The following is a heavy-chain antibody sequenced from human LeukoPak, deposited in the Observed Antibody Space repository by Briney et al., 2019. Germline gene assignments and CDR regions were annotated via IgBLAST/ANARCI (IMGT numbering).Heavy chain of an antibody. CDR3: ARGQSGLDSSGYYYRK. J-gene: IGHJ4*02. CDR1: GFTFSSYS. Sequence: PGGSLRLSCAASGFTFSSYSMTWVRQAPGKGLEWVSSISSSSSYIYYADSVKGRFTISRDNAKNSLYLQMNSLRAEDTAVYYCARGQSGLDSSGYYYRKWGQGTLVTVSS. V-gene: IGHV3-21*01. D-gene: IGHD3-22*01. CDR2: ISSSSSYI.